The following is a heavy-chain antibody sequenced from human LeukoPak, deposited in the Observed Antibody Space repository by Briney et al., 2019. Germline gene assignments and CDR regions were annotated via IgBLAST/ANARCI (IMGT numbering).Heavy chain of an antibody. Sequence: ASVKVSCKASGGTFSSYAISWVRQAPGQGLEWMGGIIPIFGTANYAQKFQGRVTITTDESTSTAYMELSSLRSDDTAVYYCARGRIVAAGTNLDYWGQGTLVTVSS. CDR1: GGTFSSYA. V-gene: IGHV1-69*05. CDR3: ARGRIVAAGTNLDY. CDR2: IIPIFGTA. J-gene: IGHJ4*02. D-gene: IGHD6-13*01.